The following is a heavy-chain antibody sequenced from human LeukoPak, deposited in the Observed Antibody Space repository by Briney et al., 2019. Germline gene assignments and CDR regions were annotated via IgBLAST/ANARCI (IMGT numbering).Heavy chain of an antibody. Sequence: GGSLRLSCAASGFTFSSYSMNWVRQAPGKGLEWVSSISSSSSYIYYADSVKGRFTISRDNAKNSLYLQMNSLRAEDTAVYYCARAYYDIHGYYYFDYWGQGALVTVSS. J-gene: IGHJ4*02. CDR2: ISSSSSYI. V-gene: IGHV3-21*01. CDR3: ARAYYDIHGYYYFDY. CDR1: GFTFSSYS. D-gene: IGHD3-22*01.